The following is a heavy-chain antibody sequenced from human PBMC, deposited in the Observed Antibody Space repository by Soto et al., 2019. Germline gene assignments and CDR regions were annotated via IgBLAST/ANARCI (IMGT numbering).Heavy chain of an antibody. D-gene: IGHD3-10*01. CDR2: IWNDGNGY. V-gene: IGHV3-33*01. Sequence: PGGSLRLSCAASGFTFNNYGMHWVRQAPGKGLEWVAVIWNDGNGYYYANSVKGRFTISRDNSKNTLYLQMSSLRVEDTAVYYCARRKFSPPTRGVPSARGVMAFWGKGTTVPVSS. CDR1: GFTFNNYG. CDR3: ARRKFSPPTRGVPSARGVMAF. J-gene: IGHJ6*04.